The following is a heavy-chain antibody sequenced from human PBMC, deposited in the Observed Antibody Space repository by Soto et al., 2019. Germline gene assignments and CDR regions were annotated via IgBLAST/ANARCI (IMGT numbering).Heavy chain of an antibody. V-gene: IGHV1-2*02. CDR2: INPNSGGT. J-gene: IGHJ4*02. Sequence: GASVKVSCKASGYTFTGYYLHWVRQAPGQGLEWMGWINPNSGGTNYAQKFQGRVTMTRDTSISTAYMELSRLRSDDTAVYYCARGRTGTTFYFDYWGQGNLVTVSS. CDR3: ARGRTGTTFYFDY. D-gene: IGHD1-1*01. CDR1: GYTFTGYY.